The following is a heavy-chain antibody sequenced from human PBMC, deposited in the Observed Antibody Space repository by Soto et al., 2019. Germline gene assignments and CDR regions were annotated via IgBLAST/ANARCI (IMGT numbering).Heavy chain of an antibody. CDR2: INPNSGGT. CDR1: GYTFTGYY. V-gene: IGHV1-2*04. D-gene: IGHD3-22*01. CDR3: ARDDDSSGYYSRNAFDI. J-gene: IGHJ3*02. Sequence: QVQLVQSGAEVKKPGASVKVSCKASGYTFTGYYMHWVRQAPGQGLEWMGWINPNSGGTNYAQKFQGWVTMTRDTSISTAYMELSRLRSDDTAVYYCARDDDSSGYYSRNAFDIWGQGTMVTVSS.